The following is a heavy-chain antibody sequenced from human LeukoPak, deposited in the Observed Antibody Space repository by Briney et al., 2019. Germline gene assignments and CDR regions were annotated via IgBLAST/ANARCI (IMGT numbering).Heavy chain of an antibody. V-gene: IGHV4-39*01. J-gene: IGHJ4*02. D-gene: IGHD2-15*01. CDR1: GGSFSSSIYY. CDR2: IYYSGST. CDR3: ESPCCSDSGYCHY. Sequence: KPSETLSLTCTVSGGSFSSSIYYWGWIRQPPGKGLEWIGSIYYSGSTYYNPSLKSRVTISVDTTKHQFSLKLSSVTAADTAVYYCESPCCSDSGYCHYWGQGTLVTVSS.